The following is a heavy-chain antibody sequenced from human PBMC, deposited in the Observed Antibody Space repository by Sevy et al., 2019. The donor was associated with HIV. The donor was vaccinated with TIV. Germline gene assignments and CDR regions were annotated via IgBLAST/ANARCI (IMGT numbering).Heavy chain of an antibody. D-gene: IGHD3-9*01. CDR3: ARGALDILTGYRFDY. Sequence: SETLSLTCTVSGGSISGYYWSWIRQPPGKGLEWIGYIYYSGSTNYNPSLKSRVTISVDTSKNQFSLKLSSVTAADTAVYYCARGALDILTGYRFDYWGQRTLVTVSS. CDR1: GGSISGYY. J-gene: IGHJ4*02. V-gene: IGHV4-59*01. CDR2: IYYSGST.